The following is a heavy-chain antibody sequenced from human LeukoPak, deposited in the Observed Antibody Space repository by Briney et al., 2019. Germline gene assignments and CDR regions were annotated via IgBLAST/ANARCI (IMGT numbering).Heavy chain of an antibody. Sequence: GESLKISCKGSGYSFTSYWIGWVRQMPGKGLEWMGIIYPGDSDTRYSPSFQGQVTISADKSISTAYLQWSSLKASDTAMYYCARHLVWRGGDSDAFDIWGQGTMVTVSS. CDR2: IYPGDSDT. CDR3: ARHLVWRGGDSDAFDI. D-gene: IGHD2-21*02. V-gene: IGHV5-51*01. CDR1: GYSFTSYW. J-gene: IGHJ3*02.